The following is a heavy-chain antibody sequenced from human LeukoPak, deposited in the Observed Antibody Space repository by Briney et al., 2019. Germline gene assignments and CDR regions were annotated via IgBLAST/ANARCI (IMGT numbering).Heavy chain of an antibody. D-gene: IGHD1-26*01. CDR1: GGSTSSDY. V-gene: IGHV4-59*01. CDR3: ARGPGGGRYSDASDI. CDR2: IYNSGST. Sequence: PSETLSLTCTVSGGSTSSDYWSRIRQPPGKGLEWVAYIYNSGSTSYNPSPKSRVTISMNTSKNQFSLKLSSVTAADTAVYYCARGPGGGRYSDASDIWGQGTMVTVSS. J-gene: IGHJ3*02.